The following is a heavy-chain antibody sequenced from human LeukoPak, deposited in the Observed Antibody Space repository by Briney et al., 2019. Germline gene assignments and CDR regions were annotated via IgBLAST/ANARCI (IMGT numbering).Heavy chain of an antibody. D-gene: IGHD2-21*02. J-gene: IGHJ4*02. CDR3: ARSIPVVTAPPCD. CDR1: GGSISSGGYY. Sequence: RSSQTLSLTCTVSGGSISSGGYYWSWIRQHPGKGLEWIGYIYYSGSTYYNPSLKSRVTISVDTSKNQFSLKLSSVTAADTAVYYCARSIPVVTAPPCDWGQGTLVTVSS. CDR2: IYYSGST. V-gene: IGHV4-31*03.